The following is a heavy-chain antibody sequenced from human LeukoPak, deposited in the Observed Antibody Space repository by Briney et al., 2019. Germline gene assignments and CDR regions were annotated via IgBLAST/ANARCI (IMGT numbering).Heavy chain of an antibody. V-gene: IGHV3-48*04. CDR2: ISSSSSTI. Sequence: GGSLRLSCAASGFTFSSYSMNWVRQAPGKGLEWVSYISSSSSTIYYADSVKGRFTISRDNAKNSLYLQMNSLRAEDTAVYYCARGDMGWCHENFQHWGQGTLVTVSS. CDR1: GFTFSSYS. J-gene: IGHJ1*01. CDR3: ARGDMGWCHENFQH. D-gene: IGHD6-19*01.